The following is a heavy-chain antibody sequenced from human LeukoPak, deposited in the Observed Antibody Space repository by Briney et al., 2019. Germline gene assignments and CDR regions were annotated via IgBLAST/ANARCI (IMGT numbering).Heavy chain of an antibody. CDR3: ARLKAVGLNDAFDI. Sequence: SETLSLTCTVSGGSISSYYWSWIRQPPGKGLEWIGYIYYSGSTNYNPSLKSRVTISVDTSKNQFSLKLSSVTAADTAVYYCARLKAVGLNDAFDIWGQGTKVTVSS. J-gene: IGHJ3*02. CDR1: GGSISSYY. CDR2: IYYSGST. V-gene: IGHV4-59*01. D-gene: IGHD4/OR15-4a*01.